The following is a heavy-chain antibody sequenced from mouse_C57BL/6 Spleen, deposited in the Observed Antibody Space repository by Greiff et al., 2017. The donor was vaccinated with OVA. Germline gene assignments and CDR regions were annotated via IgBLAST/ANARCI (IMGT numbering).Heavy chain of an antibody. J-gene: IGHJ2*01. CDR1: GFTFSDYG. CDR3: ARTVPSFGY. V-gene: IGHV5-17*01. D-gene: IGHD1-1*01. Sequence: EVHLVESGGGLVKPGGSLKLSCAASGFTFSDYGMHWVRQAPEKGLEWVAYISRGSSTIYYADTVKGRFTISRDNAKNTLFLQMTRLRSEDTAMYYCARTVPSFGYWGQGTTLTVAS. CDR2: ISRGSSTI.